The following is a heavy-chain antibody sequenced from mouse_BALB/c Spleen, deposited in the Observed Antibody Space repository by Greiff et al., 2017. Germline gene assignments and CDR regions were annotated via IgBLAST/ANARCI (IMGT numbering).Heavy chain of an antibody. V-gene: IGHV3-6*02. D-gene: IGHD1-1*01. J-gene: IGHJ4*01. CDR1: GYSITSGYY. Sequence: ESGPGLVKPSQSLSLTCSVTGYSITSGYYWNWIRQFPGNKLEWMGYISYDGSNNYNPSLKNRISITRDTSKNQFFLKLNSVTTEDTATYYCARWGDGSSYAYAMDYWGQGTSVTVSS. CDR3: ARWGDGSSYAYAMDY. CDR2: ISYDGSN.